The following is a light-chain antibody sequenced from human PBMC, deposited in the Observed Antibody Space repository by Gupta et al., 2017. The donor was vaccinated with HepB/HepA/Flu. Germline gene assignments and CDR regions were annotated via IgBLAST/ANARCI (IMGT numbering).Light chain of an antibody. CDR3: QQRTNWT. Sequence: ESVLTQSPATLSLSPGERATLSCSASQSVGRYLAWYQQKPGQAPRLLIYDASIRATGIPARVSGSGSGTDFTLTSGSLEAEDVAVYYCQQRTNWTFGQGTKVEIK. V-gene: IGKV3-11*01. J-gene: IGKJ1*01. CDR2: DAS. CDR1: QSVGRY.